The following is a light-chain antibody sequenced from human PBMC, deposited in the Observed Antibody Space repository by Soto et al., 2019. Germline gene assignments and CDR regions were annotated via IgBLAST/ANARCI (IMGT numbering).Light chain of an antibody. CDR2: GIS. J-gene: IGKJ5*01. Sequence: EVVMTKSPATLSVSKGERATFSCRASQSVNSNDLAWYQQKPGQADRPIIYGISKRATDIPDRFSVILSGTAGTINLSSLQPEDGATYDGQQHGQWPITFGQGTRRENK. V-gene: IGKV3D-15*01. CDR1: QSVNSN. CDR3: QQHGQWPIT.